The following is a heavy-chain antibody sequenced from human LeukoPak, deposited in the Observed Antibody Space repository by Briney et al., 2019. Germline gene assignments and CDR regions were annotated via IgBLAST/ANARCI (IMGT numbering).Heavy chain of an antibody. D-gene: IGHD4-17*01. V-gene: IGHV4-59*12. CDR3: AREEYGDYYFDY. J-gene: IGHJ4*02. CDR1: GGSFSTYY. CDR2: IYYTGTT. Sequence: SETLSLTCTVSGGSFSTYYWSWIRQPPGKGLEWIGYIYYTGTTNYNPSLKSRVTMSVDTSKNQFSLKLSSVTAADTAVYYCAREEYGDYYFDYWGQGTLVTVSS.